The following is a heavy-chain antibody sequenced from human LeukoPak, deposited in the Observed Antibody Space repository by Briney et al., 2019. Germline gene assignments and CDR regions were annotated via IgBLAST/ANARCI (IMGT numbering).Heavy chain of an antibody. Sequence: PSETLSLTCNVSGASFNYYYWSWIRQPAGKALDWIGRVYLCGSTNYIPSLKSRVMMSLDKANNQFSLRLSSVTAADTAIYYCARDHCDDAACYPFDRWGQGTLVTVSS. CDR3: ARDHCDDAACYPFDR. CDR1: GASFNYYY. J-gene: IGHJ4*02. CDR2: VYLCGST. V-gene: IGHV4-4*07. D-gene: IGHD2-21*01.